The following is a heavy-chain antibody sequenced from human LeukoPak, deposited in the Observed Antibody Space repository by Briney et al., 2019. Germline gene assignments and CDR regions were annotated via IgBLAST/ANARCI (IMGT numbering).Heavy chain of an antibody. CDR1: GGTFSSYA. CDR2: IIPIFGTA. V-gene: IGHV1-69*13. CDR3: ARAVLIEMATISYYYYMDV. J-gene: IGHJ6*03. D-gene: IGHD5-24*01. Sequence: SVKVSCKASGGTFSSYAISWVRQAPGQGLEWMGGIIPIFGTANYAQKFQGRVTITADESTSTAYMELSSLRSEDTAVYYCARAVLIEMATISYYYYMDVWGKGTTVTVSS.